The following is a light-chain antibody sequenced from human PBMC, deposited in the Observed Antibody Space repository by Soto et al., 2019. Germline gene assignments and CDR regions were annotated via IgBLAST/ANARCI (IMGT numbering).Light chain of an antibody. V-gene: IGLV1-51*01. CDR1: SSNIGGNS. CDR3: GSWDSRLSAYV. Sequence: QSVLTQPPSVSAAPGQRVTISCSGSSSNIGGNSVSWYQQLPGTAPKLLIYDDNKRSSGIPDRFSGSKSGTSATLGITGFQTGDEADYYCGSWDSRLSAYVFGTGTKVTGL. J-gene: IGLJ1*01. CDR2: DDN.